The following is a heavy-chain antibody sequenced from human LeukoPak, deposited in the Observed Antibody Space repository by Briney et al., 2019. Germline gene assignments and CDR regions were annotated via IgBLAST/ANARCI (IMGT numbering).Heavy chain of an antibody. CDR1: GFTFNPYS. CDR2: ISTSTRTI. Sequence: VGSLRLSCAASGFTFNPYSMNWVRQAPGKGQEWVSYISTSTRTIYYADSVKGRFTISRDNAKNSLYLQMNSRRDEDTAVYYCARVGVYGGFDYWGQGTLVTVSS. J-gene: IGHJ4*02. V-gene: IGHV3-48*02. D-gene: IGHD4-23*01. CDR3: ARVGVYGGFDY.